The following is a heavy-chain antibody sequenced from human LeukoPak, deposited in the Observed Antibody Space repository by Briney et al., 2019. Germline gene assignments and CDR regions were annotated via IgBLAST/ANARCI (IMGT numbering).Heavy chain of an antibody. J-gene: IGHJ4*02. CDR2: MFDSVTSKDKMSDSVTS. Sequence: KSSETLSLTYTVSGGSFSSHYWGWIRQSPGKGLEWIAHMFDSVTSKDKMSDSVTSKDNPSLKSRLSLSADTSKNQFSLRLSYVTAADTAVYYCATIKRGYPFGYFDFWGQGILVTVSS. CDR3: ATIKRGYPFGYFDF. CDR1: GGSFSSHY. D-gene: IGHD5-18*01. V-gene: IGHV4-59*11.